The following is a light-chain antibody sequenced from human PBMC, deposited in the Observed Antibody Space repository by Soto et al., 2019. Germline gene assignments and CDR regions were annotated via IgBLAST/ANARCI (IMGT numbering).Light chain of an antibody. CDR3: LQDYDFPYT. J-gene: IGKJ2*01. CDR1: QTISTW. CDR2: DAS. V-gene: IGKV1-5*01. Sequence: DIQVTQSPPTLSASVVDRVTITCRASQTISTWMAWYQQKPGKAPKLLVYDASTLQSGVASRFAGSGSGTDFTLTINDLQPEDVATYFCLQDYDFPYTFGQGTKGDIK.